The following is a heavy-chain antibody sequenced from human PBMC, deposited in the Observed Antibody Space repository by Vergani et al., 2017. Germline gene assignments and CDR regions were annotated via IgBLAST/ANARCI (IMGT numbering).Heavy chain of an antibody. D-gene: IGHD2-15*01. J-gene: IGHJ6*03. V-gene: IGHV1-69*13. CDR1: GGTFSSYA. CDR2: IIPIFGTA. Sequence: QVQLVQSGAEVKKPGSSVKVSCKASGGTFSSYANSWVRPAPGQGLEWMGGIIPIFGTANYAQKFQGRVTITADESTSTAYMELSSLRSEDTAVYYCARGVVTGYCSGGSCRGYYYYMDVWGKGTTVTVSS. CDR3: ARGVVTGYCSGGSCRGYYYYMDV.